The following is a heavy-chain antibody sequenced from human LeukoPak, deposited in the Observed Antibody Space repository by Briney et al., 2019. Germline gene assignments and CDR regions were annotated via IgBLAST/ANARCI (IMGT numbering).Heavy chain of an antibody. CDR3: ARDLCSSTSCPFDY. CDR1: GYTFTGYY. D-gene: IGHD2-2*01. Sequence: ASVKLSCKASGYTFTGYYMHWVRQAPGPGLEWMGWINPNSGGTNYAQEFQGRGTMTRDTSISTAYMELSRLRSDDTAVYYCARDLCSSTSCPFDYWGQGTLVTVSS. CDR2: INPNSGGT. J-gene: IGHJ4*02. V-gene: IGHV1-2*02.